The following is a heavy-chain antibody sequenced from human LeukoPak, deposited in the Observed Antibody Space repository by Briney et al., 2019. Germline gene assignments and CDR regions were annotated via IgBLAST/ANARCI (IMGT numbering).Heavy chain of an antibody. V-gene: IGHV1-46*01. CDR1: GNTFTSYY. J-gene: IGHJ6*03. D-gene: IGHD6-13*01. CDR2: INPSGGST. Sequence: ASVKVSCKASGNTFTSYYMHWVRQAPGQGLEWMGIINPSGGSTSYAQKFQGRVTMTRDTSTSTVYMELSSLRSEDTAVYYCARARYSSSWPQFYYYYYMDVWGKGTTVTISS. CDR3: ARARYSSSWPQFYYYYYMDV.